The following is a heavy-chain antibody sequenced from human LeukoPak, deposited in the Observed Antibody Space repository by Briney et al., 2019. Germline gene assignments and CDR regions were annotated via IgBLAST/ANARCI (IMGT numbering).Heavy chain of an antibody. Sequence: PGGSLRLSCAASGFTFSSYAMSWVRQAPGKGLEWVSAISGSGGSTYYADSVKGRFTISRDNSKNTLYLQMNSLRAEDMAVYYCAKPKEYYYGSGSYTDYWGQGTLVTVSS. V-gene: IGHV3-23*01. CDR1: GFTFSSYA. J-gene: IGHJ4*02. D-gene: IGHD3-10*01. CDR2: ISGSGGST. CDR3: AKPKEYYYGSGSYTDY.